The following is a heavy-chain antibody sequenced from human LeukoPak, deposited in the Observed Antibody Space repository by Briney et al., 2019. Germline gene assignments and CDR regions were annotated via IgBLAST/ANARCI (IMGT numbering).Heavy chain of an antibody. CDR3: AKGGDSTSTRPDY. CDR2: ISGSGDNT. D-gene: IGHD2-15*01. J-gene: IGHJ4*02. CDR1: RFTFSSYA. V-gene: IGHV3-23*01. Sequence: GGSLRLSCAASRFTFSSYAMSWVRQAPGRGLEWVSAISGSGDNTFYADSVKGRFTISRDNSKNTLDLQMSSLRADDTAVYYCAKGGDSTSTRPDYWGQGTLVTVSS.